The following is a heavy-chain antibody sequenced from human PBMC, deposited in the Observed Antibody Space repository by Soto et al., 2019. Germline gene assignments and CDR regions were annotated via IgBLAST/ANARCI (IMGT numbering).Heavy chain of an antibody. V-gene: IGHV3-15*07. D-gene: IGHD2-8*01. CDR2: IKSKTEGGTT. Sequence: EVQLVESGGGLVKPGGSRRLSCAASGFTFSNAWMNWVRQAPGKGLEWVRRIKSKTEGGTTDYAAPVKGRFTISRDDAKNTLYQQMNSLKTEDKAVYYCTTGRGDIGLIVYAKPPYCYYGMDVWGQGTTVTVSS. CDR3: TTGRGDIGLIVYAKPPYCYYGMDV. J-gene: IGHJ6*02. CDR1: GFTFSNAW.